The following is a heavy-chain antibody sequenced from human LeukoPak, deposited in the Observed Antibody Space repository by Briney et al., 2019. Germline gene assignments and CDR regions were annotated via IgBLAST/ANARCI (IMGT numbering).Heavy chain of an antibody. J-gene: IGHJ3*02. V-gene: IGHV5-51*01. D-gene: IGHD3-3*01. CDR2: IYPGDSDT. CDR1: GYSFTSYW. Sequence: GEPLKISCKGSGYSFTSYWIGWVRQMPGKGLEWMGIIYPGDSDTRYSPSFQGQVTISADKSISTAYLQWSSLKASDTAMYYCARPTSGYFYAFDIWGQGTMVTVSS. CDR3: ARPTSGYFYAFDI.